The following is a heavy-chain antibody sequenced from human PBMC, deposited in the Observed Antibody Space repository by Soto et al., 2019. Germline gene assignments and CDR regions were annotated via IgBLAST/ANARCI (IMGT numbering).Heavy chain of an antibody. D-gene: IGHD3-10*01. J-gene: IGHJ5*02. CDR3: TRDQGVSYDSWFDP. V-gene: IGHV3-21*01. CDR2: ISSGSAFI. Sequence: EVQVVESGGGLVKPGGSLRLSCNFSFSMYSMDWVRQAPGKGLEWVASISSGSAFIKYADSVKGRFTISRDNAKNSVSLQMDSLRVEDTAMCYCTRDQGVSYDSWFDPWGRGTLVTVS. CDR1: SFSMYS.